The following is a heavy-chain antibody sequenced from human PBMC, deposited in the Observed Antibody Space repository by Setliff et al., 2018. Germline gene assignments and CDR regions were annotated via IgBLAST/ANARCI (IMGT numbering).Heavy chain of an antibody. CDR2: ISYDGSNK. V-gene: IGHV3-30*18. CDR3: AKDAYDY. J-gene: IGHJ4*02. Sequence: GGSLRLSCAASGFTFSSYGMHWVRQAPGKGLEWVAVISYDGSNKYYADSAKGRFTISRDNSKNTLYLQMNSLRAEDTAVYYCAKDAYDYWGQGTLVTVSS. CDR1: GFTFSSYG.